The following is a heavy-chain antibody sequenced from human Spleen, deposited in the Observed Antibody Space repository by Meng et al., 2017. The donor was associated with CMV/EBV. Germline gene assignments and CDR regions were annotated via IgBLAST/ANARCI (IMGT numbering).Heavy chain of an antibody. CDR3: ARDRGGYVDY. CDR2: IYSGDST. V-gene: IGHV3-53*01. CDR1: GFTVSSNY. D-gene: IGHD5-12*01. J-gene: IGHJ4*02. Sequence: GGSLRLSCAASGFTVSSNYMSWVRQAPGKGLDWVSVIYSGDSTYYADSVKGRFTISRDNSKNTLYLQMNSLRAEDTAVYFCARDRGGYVDYWGQGTLVTVSS.